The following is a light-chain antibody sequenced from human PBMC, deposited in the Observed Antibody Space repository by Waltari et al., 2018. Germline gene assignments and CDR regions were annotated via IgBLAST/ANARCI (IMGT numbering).Light chain of an antibody. CDR2: FTS. Sequence: DIQMTQSPSSLSASVGDRVTIPCQASQDIGNYLNWFQQKPGKAPNLLIYFTSNLETGVPSRFSGRGSGTAFTFTISSLQPEDFATYYCQQYNSLPLTFGGGTKVDIK. J-gene: IGKJ4*01. V-gene: IGKV1-33*01. CDR1: QDIGNY. CDR3: QQYNSLPLT.